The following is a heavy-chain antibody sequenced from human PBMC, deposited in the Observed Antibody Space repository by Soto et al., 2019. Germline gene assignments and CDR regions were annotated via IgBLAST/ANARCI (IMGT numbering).Heavy chain of an antibody. CDR3: ARTDRDFYGLDV. CDR2: ISAAGDP. CDR1: GFTFRNYD. Sequence: EVQLVESGGGLVQPGGSLRLSCEASGFTFRNYDMHWVRQGTGIGLEWVSGISAAGDPDYADSVEGRFTISRENAQNSFFLQMYSLRVGDTAVYYCARTDRDFYGLDVWGQGTTVIVSS. J-gene: IGHJ6*02. V-gene: IGHV3-13*05.